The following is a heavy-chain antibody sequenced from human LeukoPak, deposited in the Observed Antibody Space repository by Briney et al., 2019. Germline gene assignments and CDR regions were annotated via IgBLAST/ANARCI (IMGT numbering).Heavy chain of an antibody. CDR2: ITGGGETT. CDR1: GFTFRSYA. Sequence: GGTLRLSCAASGFTFRSYAMSWVRQAPGKGLAWVSLITGGGETTYYGDSVTGRFTISRDNSKNTVDLQMNSLRVEDTAVYFCAREVAGRIEYWGQGALVTVSS. CDR3: AREVAGRIEY. D-gene: IGHD6-19*01. J-gene: IGHJ4*02. V-gene: IGHV3-23*01.